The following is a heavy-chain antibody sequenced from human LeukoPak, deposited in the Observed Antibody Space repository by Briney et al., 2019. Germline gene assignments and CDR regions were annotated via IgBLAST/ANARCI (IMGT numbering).Heavy chain of an antibody. CDR1: GFTFSIYA. J-gene: IGHJ4*02. D-gene: IGHD3-10*01. CDR2: IKSKADGGTP. CDR3: TTDLGRYYGSGSFQEY. Sequence: GGSLRLSCAASGFTFSIYAVIWVRQAPGKGLEWVGRIKSKADGGTPDYAAPVKGRFTISRDDSKNTLYLQMNSLKTEDTAVYYCTTDLGRYYGSGSFQEYWGQGTLVTVSS. V-gene: IGHV3-15*01.